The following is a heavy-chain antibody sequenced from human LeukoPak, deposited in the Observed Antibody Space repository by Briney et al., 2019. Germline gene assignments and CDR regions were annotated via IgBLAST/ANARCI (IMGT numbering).Heavy chain of an antibody. V-gene: IGHV1-24*01. D-gene: IGHD3-22*01. CDR3: ATDSSGYSHFDY. CDR2: FDPEDGET. J-gene: IGHJ4*02. Sequence: ASVKVSCKASGGTFSSYAISWVRQAPGQGLEWMGGFDPEDGETIYAQKFQGRVTMTEDTSTDTAYMELSSLRSEDTAVYYCATDSSGYSHFDYWGQGTLVTVSS. CDR1: GGTFSSYA.